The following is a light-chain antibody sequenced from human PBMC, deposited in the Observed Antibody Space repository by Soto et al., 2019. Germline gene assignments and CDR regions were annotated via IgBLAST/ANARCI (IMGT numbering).Light chain of an antibody. V-gene: IGKV3-20*01. CDR1: QSVSSSY. CDR3: QQYGSSPPHPT. CDR2: GAS. J-gene: IGKJ4*01. Sequence: EIVLTQSPGTLSLSPGERATLSCRASQSVSSSYLAWYQQKPGQAPRLLIYGASSRATGIPDRFSGSGSGTDFTLTISRLEPEDFAVYYCQQYGSSPPHPTFGGGTKVDIK.